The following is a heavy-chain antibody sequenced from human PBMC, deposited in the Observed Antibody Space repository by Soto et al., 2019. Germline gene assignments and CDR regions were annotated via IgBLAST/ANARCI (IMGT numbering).Heavy chain of an antibody. Sequence: GASVKVSCKASGYTFSNFAMHWVRQAPGQRLEWMGWINPGNGNTKYSQTFQGRVTITRDTSASTAYMELSSLRSEDTAVYYCARAVARGVKTIYYYYGMDVWGQGNTVTVSS. CDR1: GYTFSNFA. V-gene: IGHV1-3*01. D-gene: IGHD3-10*01. J-gene: IGHJ6*02. CDR3: ARAVARGVKTIYYYYGMDV. CDR2: INPGNGNT.